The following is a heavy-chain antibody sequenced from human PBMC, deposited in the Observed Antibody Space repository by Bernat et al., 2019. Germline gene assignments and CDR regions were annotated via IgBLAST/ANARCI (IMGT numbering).Heavy chain of an antibody. CDR3: ARILVEMAKSWAFDI. CDR1: GFSLSNARIG. CDR2: IFSNDEK. V-gene: IGHV2-26*01. D-gene: IGHD5-24*01. Sequence: NVSGFSLSNARIGVSWIRQPPVTALEWLSHIFSNDEKSYSTSLKSRLTISKDTSKSQVVLTMTNRDPVDTATYYCARILVEMAKSWAFDIWGQGT. J-gene: IGHJ3*02.